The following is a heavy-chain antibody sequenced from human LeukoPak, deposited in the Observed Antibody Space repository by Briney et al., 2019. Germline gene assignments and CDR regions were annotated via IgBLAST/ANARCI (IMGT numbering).Heavy chain of an antibody. CDR2: IYYSGST. J-gene: IGHJ4*02. V-gene: IGHV4-59*01. D-gene: IGHD1-26*01. CDR1: GGSIRSYY. Sequence: SETLSLTCTVSGGSIRSYYWSWIRQPPGKGLEWIGYIYYSGSTIYNPSLKSRVTISLDTSKNQFSLKLSSVTAADTAVYYCASGSYSFYYFDYWGQGTLVTVSS. CDR3: ASGSYSFYYFDY.